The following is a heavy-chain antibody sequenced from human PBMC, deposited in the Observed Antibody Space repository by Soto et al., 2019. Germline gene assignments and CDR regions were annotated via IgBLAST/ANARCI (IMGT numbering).Heavy chain of an antibody. CDR3: ARDPWFGELLTGFDY. D-gene: IGHD3-10*01. CDR1: GFTFSRYW. Sequence: ESGGGLVQPGGSLRLSCAASGFTFSRYWMSWVRQAPGKGLEWVANIKQDGSEKYYVDSVKGRFTISRDNAKNSLYLQMNSLRAEDTAVYYCARDPWFGELLTGFDYWGQGTLVTVSS. V-gene: IGHV3-7*01. J-gene: IGHJ4*02. CDR2: IKQDGSEK.